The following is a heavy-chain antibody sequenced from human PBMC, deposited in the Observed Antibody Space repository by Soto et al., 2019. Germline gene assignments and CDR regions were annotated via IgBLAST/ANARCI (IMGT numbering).Heavy chain of an antibody. D-gene: IGHD3-16*02. CDR1: GYTFTSYG. Sequence: ASVKVSCKASGYTFTSYGISWVRQAPGQGLEWMGWISAYNGNTNYAQKLQGRVTMTTDTSTSTAYMELRSLRSDDTAVYYCAREYYDYVWGSYRPLDYWGHGTLVTVSS. CDR3: AREYYDYVWGSYRPLDY. CDR2: ISAYNGNT. J-gene: IGHJ4*01. V-gene: IGHV1-18*01.